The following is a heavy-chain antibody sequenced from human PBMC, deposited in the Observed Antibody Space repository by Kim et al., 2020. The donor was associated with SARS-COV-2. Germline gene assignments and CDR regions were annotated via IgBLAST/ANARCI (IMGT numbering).Heavy chain of an antibody. CDR3: AREYSSSWYFYYYYGMDI. D-gene: IGHD6-13*01. CDR2: ISYDGSNK. CDR1: GFTFSSYA. Sequence: GGSLRLSCAASGFTFSSYAMHWVRQAPGKGLEWVTVISYDGSNKYYADSVKGRFTISRDNSKNTLYLQMNSLRAEDTAVYYCAREYSSSWYFYYYYGMDIWGQGTTVTVSS. J-gene: IGHJ6*02. V-gene: IGHV3-30-3*01.